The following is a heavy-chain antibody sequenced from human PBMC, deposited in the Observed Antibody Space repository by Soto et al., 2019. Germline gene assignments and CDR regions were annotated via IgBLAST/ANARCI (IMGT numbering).Heavy chain of an antibody. J-gene: IGHJ4*02. CDR2: IDTAGDT. V-gene: IGHV3-13*04. D-gene: IGHD3-10*01. Sequence: EVQLVESGGGLVQPGGSLRLSCAASGFTFSSYDMHWVRQATGKGLEWVSAIDTAGDTYYPGSVKGRFTISRENAKNSLYLQVNSLRAGDTAVYYCARGITMVRGVILPYVDYWGQGTLVTVYS. CDR3: ARGITMVRGVILPYVDY. CDR1: GFTFSSYD.